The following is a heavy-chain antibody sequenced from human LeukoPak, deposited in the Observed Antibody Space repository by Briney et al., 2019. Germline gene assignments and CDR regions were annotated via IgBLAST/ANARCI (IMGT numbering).Heavy chain of an antibody. Sequence: PSETLSLTCTVSGGSISYYYWSWIRQSPGKGLEWIGYIYYSGSTNYNPSLKSRVTISVDTSKNQFSLKLSSVTAADTAVYYCARGPVGGTTYNDGDAFDIWGQGTMVTVSS. D-gene: IGHD1-7*01. V-gene: IGHV4-59*01. CDR2: IYYSGST. CDR3: ARGPVGGTTYNDGDAFDI. J-gene: IGHJ3*02. CDR1: GGSISYYY.